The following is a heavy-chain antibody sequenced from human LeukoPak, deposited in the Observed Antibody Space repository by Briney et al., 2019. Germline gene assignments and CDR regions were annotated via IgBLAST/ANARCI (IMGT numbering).Heavy chain of an antibody. Sequence: GGSLRLSCTASGFTVSSYYMSWVRQAPGKGLEWVSVIYSGGTTYYADSVKGRFTISRDNSKNTLYLQMKSLTAEDTAVYYCASFPDYWGQGTLVTVSS. CDR1: GFTVSSYY. CDR3: ASFPDY. CDR2: IYSGGTT. J-gene: IGHJ4*02. V-gene: IGHV3-66*01.